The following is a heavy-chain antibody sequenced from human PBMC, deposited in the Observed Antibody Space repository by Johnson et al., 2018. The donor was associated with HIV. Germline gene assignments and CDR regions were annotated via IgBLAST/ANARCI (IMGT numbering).Heavy chain of an antibody. CDR1: GFTFSNYA. Sequence: QVQLVVSGGGVLQPGRSLRLSCSASGFTFSNYAMHWVRQAPGKGLEWVAVISYDGSEKYCVDSVKGRFTISRDNAKNSLYLQMNSLRAEDTAVYYCARGGLLWFGHPADWGQGTMVTVSS. J-gene: IGHJ3*01. CDR2: ISYDGSEK. CDR3: ARGGLLWFGHPAD. D-gene: IGHD3-10*01. V-gene: IGHV3-30*04.